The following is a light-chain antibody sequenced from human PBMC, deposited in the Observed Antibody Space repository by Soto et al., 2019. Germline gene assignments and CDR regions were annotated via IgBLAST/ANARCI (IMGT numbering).Light chain of an antibody. J-gene: IGKJ1*01. CDR1: QSVSSY. CDR2: DAS. Sequence: EIVMTQSPVTLSVSPGERATLSCRASQSVSSYLAWYQQKPGQAPRLLIYDASNRATGIPARFSGSGSGTDFTLTISSLQSEDFAVYYCQQYNNWPWTFGQGTKVDI. CDR3: QQYNNWPWT. V-gene: IGKV3D-15*01.